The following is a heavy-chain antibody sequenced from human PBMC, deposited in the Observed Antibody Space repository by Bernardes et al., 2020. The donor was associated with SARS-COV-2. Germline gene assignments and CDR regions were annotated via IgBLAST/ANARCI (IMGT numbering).Heavy chain of an antibody. Sequence: GGSLRLSCAASGFTFSDYDMHWVRQAPGKGLEWVAVIWDDANKKYYADFVQGRFTISRDNSKNSLSLLMISLRSEDTGVYYCARESDWPRDSSLEYWGQGILVTVSS. CDR3: ARESDWPRDSSLEY. CDR2: IWDDANKK. CDR1: GFTFSDYD. V-gene: IGHV3-33*01. D-gene: IGHD2-21*02. J-gene: IGHJ4*02.